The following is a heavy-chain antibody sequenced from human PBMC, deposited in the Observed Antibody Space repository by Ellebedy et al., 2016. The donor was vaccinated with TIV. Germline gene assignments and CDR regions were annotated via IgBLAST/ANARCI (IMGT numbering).Heavy chain of an antibody. V-gene: IGHV1-3*01. CDR1: GYTFTSYA. CDR3: ARDSGSYFSVY. D-gene: IGHD1-26*01. J-gene: IGHJ4*02. Sequence: AASVKVSCKASGYTFTSYAMHWVRQAPGQRLEWMGWINAGNGNTKYSQKFQGRVTITRDTSASTAYMELSSLRSEDTAVYYCARDSGSYFSVYWGQGTLVTVSS. CDR2: INAGNGNT.